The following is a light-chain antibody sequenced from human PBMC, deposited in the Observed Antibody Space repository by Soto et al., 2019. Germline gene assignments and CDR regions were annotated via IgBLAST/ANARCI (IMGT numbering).Light chain of an antibody. CDR2: GAS. Sequence: EIVMTQSPATLSVSPGERATLSCRASQSVAGNLAWYQQKPGQAPRLLIYGASTRATGIPARFSGSGSGTEFTLTISNLQSEDFAVYYCQPYNDWPPITFGQGTRLEIK. J-gene: IGKJ5*01. V-gene: IGKV3-15*01. CDR1: QSVAGN. CDR3: QPYNDWPPIT.